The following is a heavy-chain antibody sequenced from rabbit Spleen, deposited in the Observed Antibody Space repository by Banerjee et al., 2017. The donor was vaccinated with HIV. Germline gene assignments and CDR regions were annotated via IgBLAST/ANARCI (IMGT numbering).Heavy chain of an antibody. CDR3: ARDTGSSVSSYGMDL. J-gene: IGHJ6*01. CDR1: GVSFSFNNY. V-gene: IGHV1S40*01. Sequence: VESGGDLVKPGASLTLTCTASGVSFSFNNYMCWVRQAPGKGLEWIGCVDVNNSGFTYFASWAKGRFTISKTTSTTVTLQMTSLTVADTATYFCARDTGSSVSSYGMDLWGPGTLVTVS. CDR2: VDVNNSGFT. D-gene: IGHD8-1*01.